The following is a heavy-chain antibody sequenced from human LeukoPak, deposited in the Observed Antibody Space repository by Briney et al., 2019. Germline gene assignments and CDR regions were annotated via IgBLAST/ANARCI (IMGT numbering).Heavy chain of an antibody. CDR3: ARTSSGWPYYFDY. V-gene: IGHV4-59*01. Sequence: SETLSLTCTVSGGPISSYYWSWLRQPPGKGLEWIEYIYHSGSNNYNPPLKSRVTISVDTSNHHFPLKLSSVAAADTAVYYCARTSSGWPYYFDYWGQGTLVTVSS. D-gene: IGHD6-19*01. CDR2: IYHSGSN. CDR1: GGPISSYY. J-gene: IGHJ4*02.